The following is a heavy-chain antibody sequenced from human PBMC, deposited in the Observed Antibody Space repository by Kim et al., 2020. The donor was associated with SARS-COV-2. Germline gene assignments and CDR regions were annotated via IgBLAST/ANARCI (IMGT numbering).Heavy chain of an antibody. D-gene: IGHD6-19*01. CDR3: ARGRSSGRAGMDV. Sequence: YADSVKGQFTISRDNAKNSMYRQMNSLRAEDTAVYYCARGRSSGRAGMDVWGQGTTVTVSS. J-gene: IGHJ6*02. V-gene: IGHV3-11*06.